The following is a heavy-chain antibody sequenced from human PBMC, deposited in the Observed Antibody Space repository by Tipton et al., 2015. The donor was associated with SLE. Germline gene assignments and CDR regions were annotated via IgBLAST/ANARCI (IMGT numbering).Heavy chain of an antibody. J-gene: IGHJ3*02. CDR2: IYYSGSTT. V-gene: IGHV4-39*01. CDR3: AGRRTGYRDAFDI. CDR1: NGSISRSSYY. Sequence: LRLSCSVSNGSISRSSYYWGWIRQPPGKGLEWIASIYYSGSTTYYNPSLKGRVTISVDTSNNQFSLLLTSVSAPDTAVYYCAGRRTGYRDAFDIWGQGTMVTVSS. D-gene: IGHD5-12*01.